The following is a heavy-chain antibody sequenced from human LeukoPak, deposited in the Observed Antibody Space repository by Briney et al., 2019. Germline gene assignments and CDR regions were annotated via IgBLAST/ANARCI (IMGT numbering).Heavy chain of an antibody. D-gene: IGHD2-15*01. CDR2: IIPILGIA. CDR1: GGTFSSYA. V-gene: IGHV1-69*04. Sequence: ASGKVSCKASGGTFSSYAISWVRQAPGQGLEWMGRIIPILGIANYAQKFQGRVTITADKSTSTAYMELSSLRSEDTAVYYCARGHCSGGSCYPGDYWGQGTLVTVSS. CDR3: ARGHCSGGSCYPGDY. J-gene: IGHJ4*02.